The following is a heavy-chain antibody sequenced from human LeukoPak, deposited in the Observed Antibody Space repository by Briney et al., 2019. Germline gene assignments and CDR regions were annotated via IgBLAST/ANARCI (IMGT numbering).Heavy chain of an antibody. D-gene: IGHD1-26*01. CDR3: ARVGGARVD. Sequence: SVKVSCKAFGGSFSSEAISWVRQAPGQGLEWMGRIIPILGIANYAQKFQGRVTITADKSTSTAYMELSSLRSEDTAVYYCARVGGARVDWGQGTLVTVSS. CDR2: IIPILGIA. CDR1: GGSFSSEA. J-gene: IGHJ4*02. V-gene: IGHV1-69*04.